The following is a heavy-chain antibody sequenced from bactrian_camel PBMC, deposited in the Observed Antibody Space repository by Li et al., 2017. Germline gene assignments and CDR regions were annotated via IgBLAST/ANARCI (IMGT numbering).Heavy chain of an antibody. CDR1: GYTYNHYC. D-gene: IGHD5*01. Sequence: VQLVESGGDSVKAGGSLTLTCVASGYTYNHYCMGWFRLAPGKEREGVSCISWNYASFYYSDSVKGRFTVSRDNAQNTVYLQLNSLKTEDTAMYFCARVGDYEYDYWGLGTQVTVS. CDR3: ARVGDYEYDY. CDR2: ISWNYASF. V-gene: IGHV3S60*01. J-gene: IGHJ4*01.